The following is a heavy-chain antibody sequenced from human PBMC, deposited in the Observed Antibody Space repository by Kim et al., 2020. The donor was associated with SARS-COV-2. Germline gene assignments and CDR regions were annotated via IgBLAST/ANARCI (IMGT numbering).Heavy chain of an antibody. CDR3: TREYSSSWYWHYYYYGMDV. CDR2: IRSKAYGGTT. CDR1: GFTFGDYA. V-gene: IGHV3-49*03. J-gene: IGHJ6*02. D-gene: IGHD6-13*01. Sequence: GGSLRLSCTASGFTFGDYAMSWFRQAPGKGLEWVGFIRSKAYGGTTEYAASVKGRFTISRDDSKSIAYLQMNSLKTEDTAVYYCTREYSSSWYWHYYYYGMDVWGQGTTVTVSS.